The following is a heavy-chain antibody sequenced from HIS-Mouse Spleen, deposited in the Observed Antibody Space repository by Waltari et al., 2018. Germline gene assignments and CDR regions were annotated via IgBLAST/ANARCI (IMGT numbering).Heavy chain of an antibody. CDR2: ISAYNGNT. D-gene: IGHD3-3*01. J-gene: IGHJ4*02. CDR1: GYTFTSYG. Sequence: QVQLVQSGAEVKKPGASVKVSCKASGYTFTSYGISWVRQAPGQGLEWMGWISAYNGNTNYAQKLQGRVTMTTDTSTSTAYMELRSLRSDDTAVYYCARVAPKVYYDFWSGSLYWGQGTLVTVCS. V-gene: IGHV1-18*01. CDR3: ARVAPKVYYDFWSGSLY.